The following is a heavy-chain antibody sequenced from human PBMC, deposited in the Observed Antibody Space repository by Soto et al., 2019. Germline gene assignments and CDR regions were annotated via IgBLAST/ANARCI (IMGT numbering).Heavy chain of an antibody. CDR3: ARVKWTGGAAAGSFDY. Sequence: SETQSLTCSVSGGYIRSYYLSWIRQPPGKGLEWIGYIYYSGSTNYNPSLKSRVTISVDTSKNQFSLKLSSVTAADTAVYYCARVKWTGGAAAGSFDYWGQGTLVTVSS. CDR1: GGYIRSYY. V-gene: IGHV4-59*01. CDR2: IYYSGST. J-gene: IGHJ4*02. D-gene: IGHD6-13*01.